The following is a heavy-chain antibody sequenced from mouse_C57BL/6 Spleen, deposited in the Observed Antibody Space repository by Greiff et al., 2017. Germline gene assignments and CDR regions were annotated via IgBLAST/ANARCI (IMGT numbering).Heavy chain of an antibody. D-gene: IGHD2-4*01. V-gene: IGHV5-17*01. CDR1: GFTFSDYG. J-gene: IGHJ2*01. CDR3: ARRLRAYFDY. CDR2: ISSGSSTI. Sequence: DVMLVESGGGLVKPGGSLKLSCAASGFTFSDYGMHWVRQAPEKGLEWVAYISSGSSTIYYPDTVKGRFTISRDNAKNTLFLQMTSLRSEDTAMYYCARRLRAYFDYWGQGTTLTVSS.